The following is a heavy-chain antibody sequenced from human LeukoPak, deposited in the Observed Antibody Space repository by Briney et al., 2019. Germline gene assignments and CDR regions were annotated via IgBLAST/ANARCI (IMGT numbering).Heavy chain of an antibody. D-gene: IGHD4-17*01. CDR2: IYYSGST. Sequence: PSETLSLTCTVSGGSISSSSYYWGWIRQPPGKGLEWIGSIYYSGSTYYNPSLKSRVTISVDTSKNQFSLKLSSVTAADTAVYYCARGERSGDPPRMDVWGQGTTVTVSS. CDR1: GGSISSSSYY. J-gene: IGHJ6*02. CDR3: ARGERSGDPPRMDV. V-gene: IGHV4-39*07.